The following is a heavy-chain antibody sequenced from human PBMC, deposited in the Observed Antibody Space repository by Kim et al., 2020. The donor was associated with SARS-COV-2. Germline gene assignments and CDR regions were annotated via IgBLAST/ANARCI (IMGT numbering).Heavy chain of an antibody. D-gene: IGHD3-10*01. V-gene: IGHV3-30*04. CDR3: ARFYGSGADYYYGMDV. CDR1: GFTFSSYA. Sequence: GGSLRLSCAASGFTFSSYAMHWVRQAPGKGLEWVAVISYDGSNKYYVDSVKGRFTISRGNSKNTLYLQMNSLRAEDTAVYYCARFYGSGADYYYGMDVWG. CDR2: ISYDGSNK. J-gene: IGHJ6*01.